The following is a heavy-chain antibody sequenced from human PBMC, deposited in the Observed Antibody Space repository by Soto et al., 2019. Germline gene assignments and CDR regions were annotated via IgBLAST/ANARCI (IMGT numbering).Heavy chain of an antibody. J-gene: IGHJ4*02. Sequence: QVQLVESGGGVVQPGRSLRLSCAASGFTFSSFGIHWVHQAPGKGLEWVAVISYDGIDKNYADSVKGRFTISRENSKDMVYLQMNSLRAEDTAVYYCAKDLREMATIRPDYWGQGILVTVSS. V-gene: IGHV3-30*18. D-gene: IGHD5-12*01. CDR1: GFTFSSFG. CDR3: AKDLREMATIRPDY. CDR2: ISYDGIDK.